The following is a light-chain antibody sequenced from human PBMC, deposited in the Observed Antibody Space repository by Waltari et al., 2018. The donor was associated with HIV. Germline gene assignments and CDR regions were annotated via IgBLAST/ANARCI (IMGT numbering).Light chain of an antibody. V-gene: IGLV1-44*01. Sequence: QSVLTQPPSTSGTPGQRVTISCSGSSSNIGGNTVSWYQQLPGTAPKLLIYNNYQRPSGVPDRFSGSKSGTSASLAISGLQTEDEADYYCAAWDDSLNGWVFGGGTKLTVL. CDR3: AAWDDSLNGWV. CDR2: NNY. CDR1: SSNIGGNT. J-gene: IGLJ3*02.